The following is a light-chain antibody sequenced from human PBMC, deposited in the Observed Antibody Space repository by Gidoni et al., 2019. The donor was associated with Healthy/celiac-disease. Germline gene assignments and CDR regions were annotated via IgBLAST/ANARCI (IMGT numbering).Light chain of an antibody. CDR3: QQYGSSPLT. J-gene: IGKJ3*01. CDR2: GAS. V-gene: IGKV3-20*01. CDR1: PSVSSSY. Sequence: DIVLTQSPGTLSVSPGERATLSCRASPSVSSSYLAWYQQKPGQAPRLLIYGASSRATGIPDRFSGSGSGTDFTLTISRLEPEDFAVYYCQQYGSSPLTFGPGTKVDIK.